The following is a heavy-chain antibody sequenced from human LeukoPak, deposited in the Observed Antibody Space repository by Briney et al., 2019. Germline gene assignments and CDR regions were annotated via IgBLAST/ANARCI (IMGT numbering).Heavy chain of an antibody. CDR2: VSAGHHA. CDR1: GLTLGGHD. D-gene: IGHD5-18*01. V-gene: IGHV3-13*01. CDR3: VREARGYHYTYFDY. Sequence: GSLRLSCTASGLTLGGHDLHWVRQTTGDGLEWVAAVSAGHHAFYADSVRGRFTISREDAKNSLFLQMNSLRGGDTAIYYCVREARGYHYTYFDYWGQGSLVTVSS. J-gene: IGHJ4*02.